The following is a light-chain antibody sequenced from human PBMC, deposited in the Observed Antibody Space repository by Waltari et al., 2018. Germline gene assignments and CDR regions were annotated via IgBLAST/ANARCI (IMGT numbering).Light chain of an antibody. CDR3: AAWDNSLSSGL. Sequence: QSVLTQPPSASGAPGQSVTISCSGSSSNLGSNYVYWYQQLPGTAPKLLIYYNNQRPSGVPDRFSGSKSGTSASLAITGLRSEDEADYYCAAWDNSLSSGLFGGGTRLTVL. J-gene: IGLJ2*01. CDR2: YNN. V-gene: IGLV1-47*02. CDR1: SSNLGSNY.